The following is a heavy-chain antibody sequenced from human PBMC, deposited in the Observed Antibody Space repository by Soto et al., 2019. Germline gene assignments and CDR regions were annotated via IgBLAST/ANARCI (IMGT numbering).Heavy chain of an antibody. D-gene: IGHD6-13*01. CDR3: ATXGLYSSSWYYYYYGMDV. Sequence: ASVKVSCKASGYTFTGYYMHWVRQAPGQGLEWMGWINPNSGGTNYAQKFQGRVTMTRDTSISTAYMELSRLRSDDTAVYYCATXGLYSSSWYYYYYGMDVWGQGTTVTVSS. CDR1: GYTFTGYY. J-gene: IGHJ6*02. V-gene: IGHV1-2*02. CDR2: INPNSGGT.